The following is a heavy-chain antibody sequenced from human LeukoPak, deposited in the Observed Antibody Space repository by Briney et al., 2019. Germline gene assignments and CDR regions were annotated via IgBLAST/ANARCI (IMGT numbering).Heavy chain of an antibody. CDR2: MNPNSGNT. CDR3: ARDGSSWYYYYYGMDV. CDR1: GYTFTSYD. D-gene: IGHD6-13*01. Sequence: ASVKVSCKASGYTFTSYDINWVRQATGQGLEWMGWMNPNSGNTGYVQKFQGRVTMTRNTSISTAYMELSSLRSEDTAVYYCARDGSSWYYYYYGMDVWGQGTTVTVSS. J-gene: IGHJ6*02. V-gene: IGHV1-8*01.